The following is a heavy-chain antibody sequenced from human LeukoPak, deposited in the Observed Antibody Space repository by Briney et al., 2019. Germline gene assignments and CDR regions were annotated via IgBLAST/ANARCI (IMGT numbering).Heavy chain of an antibody. Sequence: GGSLRLSCAASGFTFSSYAMSWVRQAPGKGLEWVSAISGSGGSTYYADSVKGRFTISRDNSKNTLYLQMNSRRAEDTAVYYCAKGGSGGSNYYYGMDVWGQGTTVTVSS. CDR3: AKGGSGGSNYYYGMDV. J-gene: IGHJ6*02. CDR1: GFTFSSYA. D-gene: IGHD1-26*01. CDR2: ISGSGGST. V-gene: IGHV3-23*01.